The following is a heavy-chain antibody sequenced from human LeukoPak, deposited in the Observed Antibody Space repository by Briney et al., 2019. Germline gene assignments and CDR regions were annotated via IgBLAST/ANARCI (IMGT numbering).Heavy chain of an antibody. J-gene: IGHJ4*02. V-gene: IGHV3-53*01. CDR3: AVDILTGYYKAGFDY. D-gene: IGHD3-9*01. Sequence: PGGSLRLSCAASGFTVSGNYMSWVRQAPGKGLEWVSLIYSGGSTYYADSVKGRFTISRDNSKNTLYLQMNSLRVEDTAVYYCAVDILTGYYKAGFDYWGQRTLVTVSS. CDR2: IYSGGST. CDR1: GFTVSGNY.